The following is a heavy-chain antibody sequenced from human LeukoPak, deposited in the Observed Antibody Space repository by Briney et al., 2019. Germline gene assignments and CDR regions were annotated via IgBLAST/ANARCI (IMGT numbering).Heavy chain of an antibody. V-gene: IGHV3-53*01. CDR2: MYRRGDT. J-gene: IGHJ5*02. Sequence: GGSLRLSCAASGFTVSDNYMSWVRQAPGKGLEWVSVMYRRGDTYYANSVKGRFTFSRDISKNTLYLQMNGLRSEDTAMYYCARDAPQVPAAGVLASWGQGTLGIVSS. D-gene: IGHD6-13*01. CDR3: ARDAPQVPAAGVLAS. CDR1: GFTVSDNY.